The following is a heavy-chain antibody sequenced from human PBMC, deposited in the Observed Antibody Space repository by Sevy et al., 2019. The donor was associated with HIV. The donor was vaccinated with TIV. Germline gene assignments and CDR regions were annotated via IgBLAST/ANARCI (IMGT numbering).Heavy chain of an antibody. CDR2: IYPGDSDT. CDR3: GTLRDSNSWYEFDY. V-gene: IGHV5-51*01. Sequence: GESLKISCKGSGYSFANSWIGWVRQMPGKGLEYMGIIYPGDSDTRYSPSFPGQVTISADKSISTAYLQWGSLKASDSAMYYCGTLRDSNSWYEFDYWGQGTLVTVSS. J-gene: IGHJ4*02. CDR1: GYSFANSW. D-gene: IGHD6-13*01.